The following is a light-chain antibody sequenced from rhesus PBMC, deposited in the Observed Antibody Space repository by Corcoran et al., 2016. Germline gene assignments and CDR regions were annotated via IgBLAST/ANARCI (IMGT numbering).Light chain of an antibody. CDR2: SNN. CDR3: AAWDDSRNGRYI. V-gene: IGLV1-60*01. J-gene: IGLJ1*01. Sequence: QSVLTQPPSASEAARKTVTISCSGSSSNIGDNGVSWYQQVPGTPPKLLIYSNNQRASGVSDRFSGSKSGTSASLAISGLQTEDEADYYCAAWDDSRNGRYIFGGGTRLTVL. CDR1: SSNIGDNG.